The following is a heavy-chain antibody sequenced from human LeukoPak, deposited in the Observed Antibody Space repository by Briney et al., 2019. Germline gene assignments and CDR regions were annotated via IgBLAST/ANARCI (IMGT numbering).Heavy chain of an antibody. CDR1: GDSMSGYS. V-gene: IGHV4-4*07. CDR3: ARVHIVTGTYFDS. D-gene: IGHD1-1*01. J-gene: IGHJ4*02. CDR2: IYSSGFT. Sequence: PSETLSLTCTISGDSMSGYSWSWFRQPAGKELEWIGRIYSSGFTEYNLSLDGRVTMSIETSKNQFSLMLDSVTAADTATYYCARVHIVTGTYFDSWGQGALVTVSS.